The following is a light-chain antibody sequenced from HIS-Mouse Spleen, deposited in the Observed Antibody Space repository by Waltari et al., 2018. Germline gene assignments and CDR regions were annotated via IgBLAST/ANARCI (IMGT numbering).Light chain of an antibody. J-gene: IGLJ2*01. CDR3: CSYAGSSTVV. CDR1: SRGVGGYNL. Sequence: QSALTQPASVSGSPGQSITISCTVTSRGVGGYNLCSWYPQHPGKAPKRMIYEGSKRPSGFSNRFSGSKSGNTASLTISGLQAEDEADYYCCSYAGSSTVVFGGGTKLTVL. V-gene: IGLV2-23*01. CDR2: EGS.